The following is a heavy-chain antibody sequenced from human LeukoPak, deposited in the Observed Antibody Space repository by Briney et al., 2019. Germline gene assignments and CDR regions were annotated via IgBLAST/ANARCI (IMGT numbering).Heavy chain of an antibody. D-gene: IGHD3-22*01. V-gene: IGHV3-30*02. J-gene: IGHJ4*02. CDR2: IRYDGSNK. Sequence: PGGSLRLSCAASGFTFSSYGMHWVRQAPGKGLEWVAFIRYDGSNKYYADSVKGRFTISRDNSKNTLYLQMNSLRAEDTVVYYCARHAAYTDYYDSSGYSYYFDYWGQGTLVTVSS. CDR1: GFTFSSYG. CDR3: ARHAAYTDYYDSSGYSYYFDY.